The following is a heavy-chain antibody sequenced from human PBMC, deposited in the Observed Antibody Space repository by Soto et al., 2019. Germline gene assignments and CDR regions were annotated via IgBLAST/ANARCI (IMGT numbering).Heavy chain of an antibody. V-gene: IGHV2-5*01. CDR1: GFSLSASGEG. D-gene: IGHD3-3*01. J-gene: IGHJ4*02. CDR2: LYWHDNT. Sequence: GSGPTLVNPTQTLTLTCTVSGFSLSASGEGVGWIRQPPGKALEWLGVLYWHDNTRYTRYSPSLKNRLAITGDTSKNQVVLTLTNMDPVDTATYFCAHRYDVWTGYYFLSYLDYWGQGMLVTVSS. CDR3: AHRYDVWTGYYFLSYLDY.